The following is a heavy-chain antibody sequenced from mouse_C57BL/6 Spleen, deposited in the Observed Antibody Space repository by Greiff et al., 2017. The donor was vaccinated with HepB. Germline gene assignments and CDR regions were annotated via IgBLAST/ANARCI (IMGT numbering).Heavy chain of an antibody. CDR3: ATTVVDDFDY. CDR2: IDPSDSYT. D-gene: IGHD1-1*01. V-gene: IGHV1-69*01. J-gene: IGHJ2*01. Sequence: VQLQQSGAELVMPGASVKLSCKASGYTFTSYWMHWVKQRPGQGLEWIGEIDPSDSYTNYNQKFKGKSTLTVDKSSSTAYMQLSSLTSEDSAVYYCATTVVDDFDYWGQGTTLTVSS. CDR1: GYTFTSYW.